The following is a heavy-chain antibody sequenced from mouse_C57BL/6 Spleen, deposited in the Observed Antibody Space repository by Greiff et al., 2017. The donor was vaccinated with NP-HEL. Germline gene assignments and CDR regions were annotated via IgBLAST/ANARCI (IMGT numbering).Heavy chain of an antibody. D-gene: IGHD1-1*01. Sequence: VQLQQSGAELVKPGASVKLSCTASGFNIKDYYMHWVKQRPDQGLEWIGRIDPEDGDTKYAPKFQGKATITADTSSNTAYLQLSSLTSEDTAVYYGARSDYGSSYGFAYWGQGTLVTVAA. V-gene: IGHV14-2*01. CDR2: IDPEDGDT. CDR3: ARSDYGSSYGFAY. J-gene: IGHJ3*01. CDR1: GFNIKDYY.